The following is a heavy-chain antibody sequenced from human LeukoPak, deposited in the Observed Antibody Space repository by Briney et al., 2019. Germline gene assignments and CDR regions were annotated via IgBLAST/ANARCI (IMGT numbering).Heavy chain of an antibody. Sequence: SETLSLTCTVSGGSISSYYWSWLRQPPARGLEWIGYIYYSGSTNYNPSLKSRVTISVDTSKNQFSLKLSSVTAADTAIYYCARVSWPDAFDIWGQGTMVTVSS. CDR3: ARVSWPDAFDI. CDR1: GGSISSYY. D-gene: IGHD5-12*01. CDR2: IYYSGST. J-gene: IGHJ3*02. V-gene: IGHV4-59*01.